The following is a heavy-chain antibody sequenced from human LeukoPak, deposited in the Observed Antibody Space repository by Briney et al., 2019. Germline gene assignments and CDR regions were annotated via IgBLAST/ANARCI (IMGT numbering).Heavy chain of an antibody. CDR1: GASITTTNFW. Sequence: SETLSPTCSVSGASITTTNFWWTWIRQSPGRGLEWIGYIHDRGSDKYNPALESRATLSVDTSKNQFSLKLNSVTAADTAVYYCARYGLVEFRNAFQYWGQGILVSVSS. D-gene: IGHD6-6*01. CDR3: ARYGLVEFRNAFQY. V-gene: IGHV4-61*01. CDR2: IHDRGSD. J-gene: IGHJ1*01.